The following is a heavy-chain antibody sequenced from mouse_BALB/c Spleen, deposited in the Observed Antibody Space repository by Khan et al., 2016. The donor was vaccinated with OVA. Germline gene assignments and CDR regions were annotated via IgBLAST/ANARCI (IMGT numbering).Heavy chain of an antibody. D-gene: IGHD3-1*01. CDR1: GYTFTSYY. CDR3: TRGGYGGFAY. CDR2: INPSNGGT. J-gene: IGHJ3*01. Sequence: QVQLKESGAELVKPGASVKLSCKASGYTFTSYYMYWVKQRPGQGLEWIGEINPSNGGTNFNEKFKSKATLTVDKSSSTAYMQPSSLTSEDSAVYYCTRGGYGGFAYWGQGTLVTVSA. V-gene: IGHV1S81*02.